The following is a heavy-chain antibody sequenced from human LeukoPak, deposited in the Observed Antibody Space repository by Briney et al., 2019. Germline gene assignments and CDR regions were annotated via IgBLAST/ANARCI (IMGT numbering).Heavy chain of an antibody. Sequence: GGSLRLSCAASGFTFSSYEMNWVRQAPGKGLEWVSYISSSGSTIYYADSVKGRFTISRDNAKNSLYLQMNSLRAEDTAVYYCASVRKGYCSSTSCYAKGYYYYYMDVWGKGTTVTISS. CDR1: GFTFSSYE. J-gene: IGHJ6*03. CDR3: ASVRKGYCSSTSCYAKGYYYYYMDV. D-gene: IGHD2-2*01. V-gene: IGHV3-48*03. CDR2: ISSSGSTI.